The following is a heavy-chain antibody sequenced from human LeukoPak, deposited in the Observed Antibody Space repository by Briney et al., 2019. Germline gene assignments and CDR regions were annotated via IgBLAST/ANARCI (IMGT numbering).Heavy chain of an antibody. CDR1: GVSISNQY. CDR3: ARGIGWGYCNGGSCYFDY. J-gene: IGHJ4*02. Sequence: SSETLSLTCTVSGVSISNQYWRWIRQPPGKGVEWVGYIYYSGSTNHNPSLKSRVTMSVDTSKNQFSLKLSSVTAADTAVYYCARGIGWGYCNGGSCYFDYWGQGTLVTVSS. D-gene: IGHD2-15*01. V-gene: IGHV4-59*11. CDR2: IYYSGST.